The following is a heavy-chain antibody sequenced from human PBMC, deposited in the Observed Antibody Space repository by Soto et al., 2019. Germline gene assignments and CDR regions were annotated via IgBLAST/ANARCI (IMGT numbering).Heavy chain of an antibody. D-gene: IGHD4-17*01. V-gene: IGHV4-30-2*01. CDR1: GGSISSGGYS. Sequence: QLQLQESGSGLVKPSQTLSLTCAVSGGSISSGGYSWSWIRQPPGKGLEWIGYIYHSGSTYYNPYLTSRVTISVDRSKTQFSLKLSSVTAADTAVYYCARAHYGDYGYGMDVWGQGTTVTVAS. CDR3: ARAHYGDYGYGMDV. CDR2: IYHSGST. J-gene: IGHJ6*02.